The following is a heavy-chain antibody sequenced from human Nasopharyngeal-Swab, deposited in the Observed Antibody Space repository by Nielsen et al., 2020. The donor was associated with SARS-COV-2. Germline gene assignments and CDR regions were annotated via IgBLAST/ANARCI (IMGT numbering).Heavy chain of an antibody. CDR2: ISGSGGST. Sequence: WIRQPPGKGLEWVSAISGSGGSTYYADSVKGRFTTSRDNSKNTLYLQMNSLRAEDTAVYYCAKLSPYYYGSGSSHDAFDIWGQGTMVTVSS. CDR3: AKLSPYYYGSGSSHDAFDI. V-gene: IGHV3-23*01. J-gene: IGHJ3*02. D-gene: IGHD3-10*01.